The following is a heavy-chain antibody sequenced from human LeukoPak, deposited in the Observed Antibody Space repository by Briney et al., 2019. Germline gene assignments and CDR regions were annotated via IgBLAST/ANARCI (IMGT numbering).Heavy chain of an antibody. D-gene: IGHD2-2*01. J-gene: IGHJ4*02. CDR2: ISNSGSYI. CDR1: GFSFSTYS. V-gene: IGHV3-21*01. Sequence: KAGGSLRLSCAASGFSFSTYSMNWVRQAPRKGLEWVSSISNSGSYIYYADSVKGRFTISRDNAKNSLYLQMNSLRAEDTAVYYCANHLACGSTSCPPFDYWGQGTLVTVSS. CDR3: ANHLACGSTSCPPFDY.